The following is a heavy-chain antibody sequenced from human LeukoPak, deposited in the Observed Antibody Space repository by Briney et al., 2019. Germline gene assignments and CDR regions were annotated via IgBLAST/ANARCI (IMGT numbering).Heavy chain of an antibody. J-gene: IGHJ4*02. Sequence: GGSLRLSCAASGFTVSNNYMSWVRQAPGKGLEWVSVIYSGGSTYYADSVKGRFTISRETSKNTVFLQMNSLRAEDTAVYYCARAVEYLPLDYWGQGTLVAVSS. CDR2: IYSGGST. CDR3: ARAVEYLPLDY. CDR1: GFTVSNNY. V-gene: IGHV3-66*01. D-gene: IGHD2/OR15-2a*01.